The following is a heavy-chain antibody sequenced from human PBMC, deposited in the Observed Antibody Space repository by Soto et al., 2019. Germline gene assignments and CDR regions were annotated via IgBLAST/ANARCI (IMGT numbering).Heavy chain of an antibody. Sequence: PGGSLRLSCAASGFTFSSYGMHWVRPAPGKGLEWVAVISYDGSNKYYADSVKGRFTISRDNSKNTLYLQMNSLRAEDTAVYYCAEDRWAGTHSGPFNWGQGTLVTVSS. J-gene: IGHJ4*02. D-gene: IGHD1-1*01. CDR2: ISYDGSNK. V-gene: IGHV3-30*18. CDR3: AEDRWAGTHSGPFN. CDR1: GFTFSSYG.